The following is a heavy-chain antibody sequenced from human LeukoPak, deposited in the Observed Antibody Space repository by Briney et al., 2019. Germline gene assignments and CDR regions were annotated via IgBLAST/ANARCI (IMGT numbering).Heavy chain of an antibody. Sequence: GGSLRLSCAASGFNFIDYSMNWVRQAPGKGLEWISYIGISSDNTKYADSVKGRFTISRDKARNSLYLQMNSLRVEDTAVYYCARDHRYAFDNWGHGTLVTVSS. D-gene: IGHD5-12*01. J-gene: IGHJ4*01. CDR3: ARDHRYAFDN. V-gene: IGHV3-48*01. CDR2: IGISSDNT. CDR1: GFNFIDYS.